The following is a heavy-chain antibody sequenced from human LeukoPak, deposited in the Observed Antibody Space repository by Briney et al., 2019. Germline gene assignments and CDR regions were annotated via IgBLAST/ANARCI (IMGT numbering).Heavy chain of an antibody. CDR1: GGSISSGSYY. V-gene: IGHV4-61*01. Sequence: SETLSLTCTVSGGSISSGSYYWSWIRQPPGKGLEWIGYVYYSGSTNYDPSLKSRVTISLDTSKNQFSLKMSSVTAADTAVYYCARRMVRGAVDYWGQGTLVTVSS. J-gene: IGHJ4*02. CDR3: ARRMVRGAVDY. D-gene: IGHD3-10*01. CDR2: VYYSGST.